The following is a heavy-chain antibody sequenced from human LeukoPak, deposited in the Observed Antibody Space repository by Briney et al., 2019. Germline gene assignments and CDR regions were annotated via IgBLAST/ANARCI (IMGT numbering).Heavy chain of an antibody. D-gene: IGHD3-22*01. CDR3: ARAYWGSSGYLLSGIRVGYYYYMDV. CDR1: GYTFTSYY. CDR2: INPSGCST. V-gene: IGHV1-46*01. Sequence: GASVKVSCKASGYTFTSYYMHWVRQAPGQGLEWMGIINPSGCSTSYAQKFQGRVTMTRDMSTSTVYMELSSLRSEDTAVYYCARAYWGSSGYLLSGIRVGYYYYMDVWGKGTTVTVSS. J-gene: IGHJ6*03.